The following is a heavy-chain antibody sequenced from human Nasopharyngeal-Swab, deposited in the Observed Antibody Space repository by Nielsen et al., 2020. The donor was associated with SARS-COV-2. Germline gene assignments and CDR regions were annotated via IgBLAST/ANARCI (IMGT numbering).Heavy chain of an antibody. D-gene: IGHD5-24*01. CDR2: TYYRSMWKN. V-gene: IGHV6-1*01. J-gene: IGHJ6*03. CDR3: TRAFHGQDGSYLHMDV. CDR1: GDSVSDHRAT. Sequence: SETLSLTCAISGDSVSDHRATWNWIRQSPSRGLEWLGRTYYRSMWKNDYLVAVKSRITINPDTSKNQFSLHLNSVTPEDTAVYYRTRAFHGQDGSYLHMDVWGKGTTVTVSS.